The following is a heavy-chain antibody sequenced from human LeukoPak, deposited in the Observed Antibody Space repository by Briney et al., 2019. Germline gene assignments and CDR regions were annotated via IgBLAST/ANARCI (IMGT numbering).Heavy chain of an antibody. J-gene: IGHJ4*02. CDR1: EFTFSNYT. D-gene: IGHD2-15*01. Sequence: PGGSLRLSCAASEFTFSNYTIYWVRQAPGKGLEWVAVMSFDGSNKYYADSVKGRFTISRDNSKNTLYLQMNSLRAEDTAVYYCAKGTGWYCSGGSCYFDYWGQGTLVTVSS. CDR2: MSFDGSNK. V-gene: IGHV3-30-3*01. CDR3: AKGTGWYCSGGSCYFDY.